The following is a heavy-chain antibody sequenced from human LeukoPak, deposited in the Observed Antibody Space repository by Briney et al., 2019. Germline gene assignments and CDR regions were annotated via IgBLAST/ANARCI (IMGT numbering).Heavy chain of an antibody. D-gene: IGHD4-11*01. CDR2: IKQDGSEK. V-gene: IGHV3-7*01. J-gene: IGHJ4*02. Sequence: GGSLRLSCAASGSTFSSYWMTWVRQAPGKGLEWVANIKQDGSEKYYVNSVKGRFTISRDNAKNSLYLQMNSLRAEDTAIYYCARDGRPLHSNYADYFDYWGQGTLVTVSS. CDR1: GSTFSSYW. CDR3: ARDGRPLHSNYADYFDY.